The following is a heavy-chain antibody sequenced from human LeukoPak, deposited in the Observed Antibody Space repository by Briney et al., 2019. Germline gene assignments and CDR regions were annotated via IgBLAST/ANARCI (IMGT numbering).Heavy chain of an antibody. CDR3: ARDISRDPLGDY. Sequence: ASVKVSCKASGYTFTSYYMHWVRQAPGQGLEWMGIINPSGGSTSYAQKFQGRVTMTRDTSASTVYMELSSLRSEDTAVYYCARDISRDPLGDYWGQGTLVAVSS. D-gene: IGHD3-16*02. J-gene: IGHJ4*02. V-gene: IGHV1-46*01. CDR2: INPSGGST. CDR1: GYTFTSYY.